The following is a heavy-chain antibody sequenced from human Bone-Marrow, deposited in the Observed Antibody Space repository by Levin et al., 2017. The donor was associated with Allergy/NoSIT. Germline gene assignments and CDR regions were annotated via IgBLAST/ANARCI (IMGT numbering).Heavy chain of an antibody. V-gene: IGHV4-59*01. J-gene: IGHJ3*02. Sequence: SETLSLTCTVSGGSISSYYWSWIRQPPGKGLEWIGYIYYSGSTNYNPSLKSRVTISVDTSKNQFSLKLSSVTAADTAVYYCARERISKYYYDSSGYTYRAFDSWGQGTMVTVSS. CDR3: ARERISKYYYDSSGYTYRAFDS. CDR2: IYYSGST. D-gene: IGHD3-22*01. CDR1: GGSISSYY.